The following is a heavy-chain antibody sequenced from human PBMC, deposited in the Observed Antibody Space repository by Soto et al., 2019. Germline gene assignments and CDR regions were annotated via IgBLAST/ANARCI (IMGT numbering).Heavy chain of an antibody. CDR1: GFTFSSYA. D-gene: IGHD6-13*01. J-gene: IGHJ4*02. CDR2: ISSNGGST. Sequence: PGGSLRLSCSASGFTFSSYAMHWVRQAPGKGLEYVSAISSNGGSTYYADSVKGRFTISRDNSKNTLYLQMSSLRAEDTAVYYCVKVEYSSSWYYFDYWGQGALVTVSS. V-gene: IGHV3-64D*08. CDR3: VKVEYSSSWYYFDY.